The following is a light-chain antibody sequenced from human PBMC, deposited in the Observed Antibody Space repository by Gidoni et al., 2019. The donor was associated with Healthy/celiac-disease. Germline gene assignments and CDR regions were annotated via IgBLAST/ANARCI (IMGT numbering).Light chain of an antibody. Sequence: QSALTQPASVSGSPGQSIPISCTGTSSDVGGYNYVSWYQQHPGKAPKLMIYEVSTRPSGVSNRFSGSKSGNTASLTISGLQAEDEADYYCSSYTSSSTLVFGGGTKLTVL. V-gene: IGLV2-14*01. CDR1: SSDVGGYNY. J-gene: IGLJ2*01. CDR2: EVS. CDR3: SSYTSSSTLV.